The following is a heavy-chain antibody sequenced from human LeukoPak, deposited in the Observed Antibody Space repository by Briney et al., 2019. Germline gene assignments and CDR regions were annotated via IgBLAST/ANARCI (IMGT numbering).Heavy chain of an antibody. J-gene: IGHJ3*02. CDR2: ISGSGGST. CDR1: GFTFSSHG. D-gene: IGHD3-16*01. V-gene: IGHV3-23*01. Sequence: GGSLRLSCAASGFTFSSHGMSWVRQAPGKGLEWVSLISGSGGSTYYADSVKGRFTISRDNSKNTLYLQMNSLRAEDTAVFYCAKDRDDYVWGSYLGAFDIWGQGTMVTVSS. CDR3: AKDRDDYVWGSYLGAFDI.